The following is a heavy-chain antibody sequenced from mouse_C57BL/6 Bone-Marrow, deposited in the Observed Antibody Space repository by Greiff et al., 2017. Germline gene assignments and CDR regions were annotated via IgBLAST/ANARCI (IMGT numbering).Heavy chain of an antibody. Sequence: QVQLKQPGAELVKPGASVKLSCKASGYTFTSYWMHWVKQRPGQGLEWIGMIHPNSGSTNYNEKFKSKATLTVDKSSSTAYMQLSSLTSEDSAVYYCARTSYLWFAYWGQGTLVTVSA. CDR2: IHPNSGST. CDR1: GYTFTSYW. D-gene: IGHD2-12*01. V-gene: IGHV1-64*01. CDR3: ARTSYLWFAY. J-gene: IGHJ3*01.